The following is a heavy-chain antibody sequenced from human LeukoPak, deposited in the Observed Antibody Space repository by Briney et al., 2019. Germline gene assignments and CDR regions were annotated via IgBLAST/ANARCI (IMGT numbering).Heavy chain of an antibody. Sequence: GGSLRLSCAASGFTFSNYSMNWVRQAPGKGLEWVSYIIRSSSTIYYADSVKGRFTISTDNATNSLYLQMSSLRAEDRAVYYCARVPSWKGYMDVWGKGTTVTVSS. J-gene: IGHJ6*03. CDR1: GFTFSNYS. CDR3: ARVPSWKGYMDV. CDR2: IIRSSSTI. V-gene: IGHV3-48*04. D-gene: IGHD1-1*01.